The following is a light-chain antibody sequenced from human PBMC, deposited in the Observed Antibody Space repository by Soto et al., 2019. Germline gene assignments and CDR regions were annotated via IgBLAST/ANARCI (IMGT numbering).Light chain of an antibody. Sequence: AIRMTQSPSSFSASTGDRVTITCRASQGISSYLAWYQQKPGKAPKLLIYSASTLQSGVPSRFSGSGSGTDFTLTISCLQSEDCATYYCQKYYSYPRTFGQGTKVEIK. CDR1: QGISSY. CDR2: SAS. V-gene: IGKV1-8*01. J-gene: IGKJ1*01. CDR3: QKYYSYPRT.